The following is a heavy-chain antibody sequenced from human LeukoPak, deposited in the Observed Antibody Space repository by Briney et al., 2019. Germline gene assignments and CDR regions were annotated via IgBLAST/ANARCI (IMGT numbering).Heavy chain of an antibody. CDR1: GVSISSYY. V-gene: IGHV4-4*07. Sequence: SETLSLTCSVSGVSISSYYWSWIRQPAGKGLEWIGRIYTTGSTNYNPSLKSRVTMSVDTSKNQFSLKLSSVTAADTAVYYCARDGRFPPEVLPRYFDYWGQGTLVTVSS. D-gene: IGHD1-26*01. CDR2: IYTTGST. J-gene: IGHJ4*02. CDR3: ARDGRFPPEVLPRYFDY.